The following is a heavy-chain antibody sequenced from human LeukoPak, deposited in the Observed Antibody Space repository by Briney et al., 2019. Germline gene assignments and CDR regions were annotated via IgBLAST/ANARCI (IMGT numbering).Heavy chain of an antibody. J-gene: IGHJ4*02. Sequence: SQTLSLTCTVSGGSISSGSYYWRWIRQPAGKGLEWIGRIYTSGSTNYSPSLKSRVTISVDTSKNQFSLKLSSVTAADTAVYYCAREVVSAAKYDYWGQGTLVTVSS. V-gene: IGHV4-61*02. D-gene: IGHD2-2*01. CDR3: AREVVSAAKYDY. CDR1: GGSISSGSYY. CDR2: IYTSGST.